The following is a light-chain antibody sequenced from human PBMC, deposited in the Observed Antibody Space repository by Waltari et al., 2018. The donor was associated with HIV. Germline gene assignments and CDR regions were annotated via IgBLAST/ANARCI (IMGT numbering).Light chain of an antibody. Sequence: QVVLTQSPFASASLGASVKLTCTLSRGHRSYATAWHQQQSEKGPRYLMKVNGDGSHIKGDGIPDRFSGSSSGAERYLTISSLQFEDEADYYCQTWGTGIQVFGGGTKLTVL. J-gene: IGLJ3*02. CDR3: QTWGTGIQV. CDR1: RGHRSYA. V-gene: IGLV4-69*02. CDR2: VNGDGSH.